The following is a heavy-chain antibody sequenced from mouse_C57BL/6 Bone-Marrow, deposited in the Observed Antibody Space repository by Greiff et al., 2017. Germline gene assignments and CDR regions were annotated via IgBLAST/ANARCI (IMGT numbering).Heavy chain of an antibody. J-gene: IGHJ4*01. CDR3: ARGGYYENAMDY. V-gene: IGHV1-78*01. Sequence: VKLQESDAELVKPGASVKISCKVSGYTFTDHTIHWMKQRPEQGLEWIGFIYPRDGSTKYNEKFKGKATLTADKSSSTAYMQLNSLTSEDSAVYFCARGGYYENAMDYWGQGTSVTVSS. CDR1: GYTFTDHT. D-gene: IGHD2-3*01. CDR2: IYPRDGST.